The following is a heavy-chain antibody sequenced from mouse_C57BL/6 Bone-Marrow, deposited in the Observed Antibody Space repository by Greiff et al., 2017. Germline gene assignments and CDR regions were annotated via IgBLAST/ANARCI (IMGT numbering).Heavy chain of an antibody. CDR3: ARFYDYDDGTWFAY. CDR2: IYPGDGDT. D-gene: IGHD2-4*01. CDR1: GYAFSSSW. Sequence: QVQLKQSGPELVKPGASVKISCKASGYAFSSSWMNWVKQRPGKGLEWIGRIYPGDGDTNYNGKFKGKATLTADKSSSTAYMQLSSLTSEDSAVYFCARFYDYDDGTWFAYWGQGTLVTVSA. J-gene: IGHJ3*01. V-gene: IGHV1-82*01.